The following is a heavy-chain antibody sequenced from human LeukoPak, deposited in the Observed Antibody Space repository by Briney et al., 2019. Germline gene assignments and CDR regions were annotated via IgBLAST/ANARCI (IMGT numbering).Heavy chain of an antibody. V-gene: IGHV3-30*03. Sequence: GGSLRLSCAASGFTFSSYGMHWVRQAPGKGLEWVAVISYDGSNKYYADSVKGRFTISRDNSKNTLYLQMNSLRAEDTAVYYCARTRDSGLFDYWGQGTLVTVSS. CDR3: ARTRDSGLFDY. J-gene: IGHJ4*02. D-gene: IGHD1-26*01. CDR2: ISYDGSNK. CDR1: GFTFSSYG.